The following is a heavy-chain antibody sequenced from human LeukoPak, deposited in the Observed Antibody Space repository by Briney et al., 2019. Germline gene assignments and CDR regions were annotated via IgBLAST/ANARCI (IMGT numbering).Heavy chain of an antibody. CDR1: GFTFSSYA. D-gene: IGHD3-9*01. Sequence: GGSLRLSCAASGFTFSSYAMHGVRQAPGKGLEGVAVILYDGSNKYYADSVKGRFTISRDNSKNTLYLQMNSLRAEDTAVYYCARDPDDILTGYSHYYYYYGMDVWGQGTTVTVSS. CDR3: ARDPDDILTGYSHYYYYYGMDV. V-gene: IGHV3-30-3*01. CDR2: ILYDGSNK. J-gene: IGHJ6*02.